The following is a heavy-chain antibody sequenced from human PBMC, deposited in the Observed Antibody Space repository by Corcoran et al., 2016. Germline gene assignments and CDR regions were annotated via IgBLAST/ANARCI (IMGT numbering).Heavy chain of an antibody. CDR1: GGSISSYY. J-gene: IGHJ6*02. V-gene: IGHV4-59*01. Sequence: QVQLQESGPGLVKPSETPSLTCTVSGGSISSYYWSWIRQPPWKGLEWIGYIYYSGSTNYNPSLKSRVTISVDTSKNQFSLKLSSVTAADTAVYYCARGGYSYGYYYYGMDVWGQGTTVTGSS. CDR2: IYYSGST. D-gene: IGHD5-18*01. CDR3: ARGGYSYGYYYYGMDV.